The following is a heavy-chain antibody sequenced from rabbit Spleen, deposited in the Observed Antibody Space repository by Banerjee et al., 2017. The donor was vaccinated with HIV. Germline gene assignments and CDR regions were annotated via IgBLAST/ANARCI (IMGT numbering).Heavy chain of an antibody. CDR1: GVSFSSNHY. V-gene: IGHV1S45*01. CDR3: ARDSGSSFSSYGMDL. D-gene: IGHD8-1*01. Sequence: QEQLEESGGDLVKPEGSLTLTCTASGVSFSSNHYMCWVRQAPGKGLEWIACIEGGSSAFSYFASWAKGRFTCSKTSSTTVTLQMTSLTAADTATYFCARDSGSSFSSYGMDLWGQGTLVTVS. CDR2: IEGGSSAFS. J-gene: IGHJ6*01.